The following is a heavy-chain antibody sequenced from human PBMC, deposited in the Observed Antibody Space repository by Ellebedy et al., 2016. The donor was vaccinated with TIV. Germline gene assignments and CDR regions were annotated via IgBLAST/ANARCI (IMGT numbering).Heavy chain of an antibody. Sequence: MPSETLSLTCTVSGGSISSGGYYWSWIRQHPGKGLEWIGYIYNSGSTYYNPSLKSRVTISVDTSKNQFSLKLSSVTAADTAVYYCARVNGDGYYFDYWGQGTLVTVSS. CDR3: ARVNGDGYYFDY. J-gene: IGHJ4*02. D-gene: IGHD4-17*01. V-gene: IGHV4-31*03. CDR1: GGSISSGGYY. CDR2: IYNSGST.